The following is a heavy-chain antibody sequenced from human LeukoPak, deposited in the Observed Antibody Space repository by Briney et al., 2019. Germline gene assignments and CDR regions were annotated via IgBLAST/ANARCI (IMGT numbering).Heavy chain of an antibody. Sequence: PSETLSLTCTVSGASITSSGYYWSWIRQPPGKGLEWIGEINHSGSTNYNPSLKSRVTISVDTSKNQFSLKLSSVTAADTAVYYCASLGPRIAVSWFDPWGQGTLVTVSS. CDR3: ASLGPRIAVSWFDP. CDR2: INHSGST. J-gene: IGHJ5*02. CDR1: GASITSSGYY. V-gene: IGHV4-39*07. D-gene: IGHD6-19*01.